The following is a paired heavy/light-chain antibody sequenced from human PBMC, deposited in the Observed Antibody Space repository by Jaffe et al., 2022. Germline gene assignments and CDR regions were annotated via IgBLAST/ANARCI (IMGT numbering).Heavy chain of an antibody. Sequence: QVQLVESGGGVVQPGGSLRLSCAASGFNFTTYGMHWVRQAPGKGLEWVSFIRYDGSNKYYADSVKGRYTISRDNSKNTVYLQMSSLRVEDTAVYYCAKDRGGVTYLFDYWGQGTLVSVSS. V-gene: IGHV3-30*02. CDR1: GFNFTTYG. CDR3: AKDRGGVTYLFDY. CDR2: IRYDGSNK. J-gene: IGHJ4*02. D-gene: IGHD2-21*02.
Light chain of an antibody. CDR2: GAS. CDR1: QSVSSSS. CDR3: QQYGSAPRT. J-gene: IGKJ1*01. Sequence: EIVLTQTPGTLSLSPGETATLSCRASQSVSSSSLAWYQQKPGQAPRLLLYGASTRATGVPDRFSGSGSGTDFTLTISRLEPEDFAVYYCQQYGSAPRTFGQGTKVEFK. V-gene: IGKV3-20*01.